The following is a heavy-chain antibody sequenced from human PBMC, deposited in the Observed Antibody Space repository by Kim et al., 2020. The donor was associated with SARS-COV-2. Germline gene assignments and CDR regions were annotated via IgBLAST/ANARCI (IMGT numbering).Heavy chain of an antibody. CDR3: AKDMVEAENYYYYGMDV. CDR1: GFTFDDYA. V-gene: IGHV3-9*01. Sequence: GGSLRLSCAASGFTFDDYAMHWVRQAPGKGLEWVSGISWNSAIIGYADSVKGRFTISRDNAKNSLYLQMNSLRAEDTALYYCAKDMVEAENYYYYGMDVWGHGTTVTVSS. CDR2: ISWNSAII. J-gene: IGHJ6*02.